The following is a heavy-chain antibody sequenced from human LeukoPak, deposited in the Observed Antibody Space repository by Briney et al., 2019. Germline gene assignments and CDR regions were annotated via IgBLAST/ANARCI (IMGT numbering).Heavy chain of an antibody. J-gene: IGHJ6*03. CDR1: GYTFTGYY. CDR3: ARDPVVRGVIHYYYYYYMDV. Sequence: GASVKVSCKASGYTFTGYYMHWVRQAPGQGLEWMGWINPNSGGTNYAQKFQGRVTMTRDTSISTAYMELSRLRSDDTAVYYCARDPVVRGVIHYYYYYYMDVWGKGTTVTISS. D-gene: IGHD3-10*01. V-gene: IGHV1-2*02. CDR2: INPNSGGT.